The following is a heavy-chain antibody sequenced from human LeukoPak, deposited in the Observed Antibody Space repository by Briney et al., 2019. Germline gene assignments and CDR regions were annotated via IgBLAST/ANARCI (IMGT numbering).Heavy chain of an antibody. CDR3: ARCPYSSSTLFDY. J-gene: IGHJ4*02. V-gene: IGHV4-59*01. CDR2: IYYSGST. CDR1: GGSISNYY. Sequence: SETLSLTCTDSGGSISNYYWNWIRQPPGKGLEWIGYIYYSGSTNYNPSLKSRVTISVDTSKNQFSLKLTSVTAADTAVYYCARCPYSSSTLFDYWGQGTLVTVSS. D-gene: IGHD6-6*01.